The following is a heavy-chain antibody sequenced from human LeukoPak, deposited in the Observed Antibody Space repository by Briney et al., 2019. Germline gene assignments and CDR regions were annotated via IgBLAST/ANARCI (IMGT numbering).Heavy chain of an antibody. V-gene: IGHV1-24*01. CDR3: ATAPGAYCGGDCYFTVVY. Sequence: ASVKVSCKVSGYTLTELSMHRVRQAPGKGLEWMGGFDPEDGETIYAQKFQGRVTMTEDTSTDTAYMELSSLRSEDTAVYYCATAPGAYCGGDCYFTVVYWGQGTLVTVSS. CDR1: GYTLTELS. CDR2: FDPEDGET. D-gene: IGHD2-21*01. J-gene: IGHJ4*02.